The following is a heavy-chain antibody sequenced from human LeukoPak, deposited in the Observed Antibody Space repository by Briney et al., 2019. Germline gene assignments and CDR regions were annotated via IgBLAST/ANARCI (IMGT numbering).Heavy chain of an antibody. CDR3: ARASRITMIVVVAYYFDY. D-gene: IGHD3-22*01. CDR1: GFTLSSYA. V-gene: IGHV3-30-3*01. Sequence: PTGGSLRLSRAASGFTLSSYAMHGVRQAPGKGLEGGAFISHDGSNKYYADSVNGRFTISRDNSKNTLYLQLSSLRAEDTAASYCARASRITMIVVVAYYFDYWGQGTLVTVSS. J-gene: IGHJ4*02. CDR2: ISHDGSNK.